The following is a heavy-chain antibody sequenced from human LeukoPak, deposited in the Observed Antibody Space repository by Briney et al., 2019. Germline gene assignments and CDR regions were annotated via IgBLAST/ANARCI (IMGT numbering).Heavy chain of an antibody. J-gene: IGHJ3*02. D-gene: IGHD1-1*01. CDR1: GFTFSSYE. Sequence: PGGSLRLSCAASGFTFSSYEMNWVRQAPGKGLEWVSYISSSGSTIYYADSVKGRFTISRDNAKNSLYLQTNSLRAEDTAVYYCARDLTNIHTTGSTYDAIDIWGQGTMVTVSS. V-gene: IGHV3-48*03. CDR3: ARDLTNIHTTGSTYDAIDI. CDR2: ISSSGSTI.